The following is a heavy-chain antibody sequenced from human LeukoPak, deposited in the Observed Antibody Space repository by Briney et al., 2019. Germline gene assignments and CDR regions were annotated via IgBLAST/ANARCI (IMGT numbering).Heavy chain of an antibody. CDR1: GGSISSDDYY. J-gene: IGHJ4*02. V-gene: IGHV4-30-4*08. CDR3: ARVEYNWNDEGFDY. Sequence: SQTLSLTCTVSGGSISSDDYYWSWIRQPPGKGLEWIGYTYYSGSTYYNPSLKSRVTISVDTSKNQFSLKLSSVTAADTAVYYCARVEYNWNDEGFDYWGQGTLVTVSS. CDR2: TYYSGST. D-gene: IGHD1-20*01.